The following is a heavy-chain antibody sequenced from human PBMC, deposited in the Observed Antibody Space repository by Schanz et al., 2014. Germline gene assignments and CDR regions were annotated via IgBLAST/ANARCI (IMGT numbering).Heavy chain of an antibody. CDR1: GFTFSSYA. D-gene: IGHD1-1*01. CDR3: MAMGRNTSHYFDH. CDR2: ISGSGSST. Sequence: EVQLLESGGGLVQPGGSLRLSCEASGFTFSSYAMTWVRQAPGKGLDWVSAISGSGSSTYYADSVKGRFTISRDNSKNTLYLQVNSLRAEDTAVYYCMAMGRNTSHYFDHWGQGTLVTVSS. V-gene: IGHV3-23*01. J-gene: IGHJ4*02.